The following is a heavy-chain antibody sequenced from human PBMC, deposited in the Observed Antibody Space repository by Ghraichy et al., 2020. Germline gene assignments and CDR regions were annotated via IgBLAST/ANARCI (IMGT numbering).Heavy chain of an antibody. Sequence: SETLSLTCTVSGGSISSYSWSWIRQSPGKGLEWIGYIYYSGSTNYNPSLRSRVTISVGTSKKQFSLKLSSVTAADTAVYYCARSPNLDYFDYWGQGTLVTVSS. J-gene: IGHJ4*02. CDR1: GGSISSYS. V-gene: IGHV4-59*01. CDR2: IYYSGST. CDR3: ARSPNLDYFDY.